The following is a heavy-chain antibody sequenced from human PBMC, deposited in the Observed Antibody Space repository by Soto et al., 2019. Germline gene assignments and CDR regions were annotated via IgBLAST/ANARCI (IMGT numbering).Heavy chain of an antibody. D-gene: IGHD1-26*01. V-gene: IGHV3-48*01. CDR1: GFTFSIYS. Sequence: GSLRFSCAASGFTFSIYSMNWVRQAPGKGLEWVSYIMPGSSHIFYADSVKGRFTISRDNDKNSLYLQMNNLKAEDTALYYWAIKKVGAASVHFFDIWGKGAMVTFS. CDR3: AIKKVGAASVHFFDI. J-gene: IGHJ3*02. CDR2: IMPGSSHI.